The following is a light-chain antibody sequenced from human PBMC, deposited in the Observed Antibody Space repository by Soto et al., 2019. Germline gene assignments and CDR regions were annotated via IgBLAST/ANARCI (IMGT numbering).Light chain of an antibody. CDR1: QGISSA. J-gene: IGKJ4*01. CDR3: QHFSSYPLT. Sequence: AIQLTQSPSSLSASVGDRVTITCRASQGISSALAWYQQKPGKPPNLLIYDASTLQGGVSPRFSGSGSGTDFTLTISSLQPEDFTTYYCQHFSSYPLTFGGGTKVEI. CDR2: DAS. V-gene: IGKV1-13*02.